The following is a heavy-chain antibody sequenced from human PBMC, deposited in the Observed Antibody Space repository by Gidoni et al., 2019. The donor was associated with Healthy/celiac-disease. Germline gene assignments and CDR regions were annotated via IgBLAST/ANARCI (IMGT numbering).Heavy chain of an antibody. Sequence: QVQLVESGGGVVQPGRSLRLSCAASGFTFSSYGMHWVRQAPGKGLEWVAVIWYDGSNKYYADSVKGRFTISRYNSKSTLYLQMNSLRAEDTAVYYCARGGYSSGWSFDYWGQGTLVTVSS. CDR2: IWYDGSNK. V-gene: IGHV3-33*01. CDR1: GFTFSSYG. D-gene: IGHD6-19*01. CDR3: ARGGYSSGWSFDY. J-gene: IGHJ4*02.